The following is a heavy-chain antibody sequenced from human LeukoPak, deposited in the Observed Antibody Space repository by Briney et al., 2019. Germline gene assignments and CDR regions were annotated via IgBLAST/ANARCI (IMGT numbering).Heavy chain of an antibody. Sequence: GESLKISCKSSGYSFTSYWIGWVRQMPGKGLEWMGIIYPGDSDTRYSPSFQGQVTISADKSISTAYLQWSSLKASDTAMYYCARHCSGGSCYPSGTDYWGQGTLVTVSS. V-gene: IGHV5-51*01. J-gene: IGHJ4*02. CDR1: GYSFTSYW. CDR2: IYPGDSDT. D-gene: IGHD2-15*01. CDR3: ARHCSGGSCYPSGTDY.